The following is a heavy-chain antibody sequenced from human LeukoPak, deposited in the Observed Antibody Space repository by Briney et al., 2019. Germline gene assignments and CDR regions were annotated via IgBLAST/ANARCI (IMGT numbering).Heavy chain of an antibody. V-gene: IGHV4-61*02. J-gene: IGHJ6*03. CDR1: GGSISSGSYY. CDR2: IYTSGST. CDR3: ARVLRYSYGNYYYMDV. D-gene: IGHD5-18*01. Sequence: PSQTLSLTCTVSGGSISSGSYYWSWIRQPAGKGLEWIGRIYTSGSTNYNPSLKSRVTISVDTSKNQFSLKLSSVTAADTAVYYCARVLRYSYGNYYYMDVWGKGTTVTVSS.